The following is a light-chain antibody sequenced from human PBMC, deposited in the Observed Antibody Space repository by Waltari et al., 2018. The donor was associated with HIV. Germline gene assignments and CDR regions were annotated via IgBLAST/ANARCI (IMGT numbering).Light chain of an antibody. CDR2: EVS. J-gene: IGLJ2*01. CDR1: SSDVGGYNY. CDR3: SSYTSSTILA. V-gene: IGLV2-14*01. Sequence: QSALTQPASVSGSPGQSITISCTGTSSDVGGYNYVSWYQQHPGKAPNLMIYEVSKRPSGVSDRFSGSKSGNTDSLTISGLQAADEGDYYCSSYTSSTILAFGEGTKLTVL.